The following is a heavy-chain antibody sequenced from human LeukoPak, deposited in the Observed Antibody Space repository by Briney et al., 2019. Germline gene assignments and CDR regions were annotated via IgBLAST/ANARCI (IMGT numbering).Heavy chain of an antibody. CDR1: GGSFSGYY. CDR2: INHSGST. CDR3: ARVVHDYVWGSYRYNFDY. V-gene: IGHV4-34*01. D-gene: IGHD3-16*02. Sequence: PSETLSLTCAVYGGSFSGYYWSWIRQPPGKGLEWMGEINHSGSTNYNPSLKSRVTISVDTSKNQFSLKLSSVTAADTAVYYCARVVHDYVWGSYRYNFDYWGQGTLVTASS. J-gene: IGHJ4*02.